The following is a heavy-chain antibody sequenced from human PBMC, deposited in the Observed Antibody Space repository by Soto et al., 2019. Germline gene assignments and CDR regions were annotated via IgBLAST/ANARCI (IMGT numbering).Heavy chain of an antibody. Sequence: EVQLLESGGGLVQPGGSLRLSCAASGFTFSNYAMSWVRQAPGKGLEWVSTISGTGGTTYYADSVKGRFTISRDNSKNELYLQMNSLRAEDTAVYYCAKDQYSGSPGKPDYWGQGTLVTVSS. CDR3: AKDQYSGSPGKPDY. D-gene: IGHD1-26*01. CDR2: ISGTGGTT. J-gene: IGHJ4*02. V-gene: IGHV3-23*01. CDR1: GFTFSNYA.